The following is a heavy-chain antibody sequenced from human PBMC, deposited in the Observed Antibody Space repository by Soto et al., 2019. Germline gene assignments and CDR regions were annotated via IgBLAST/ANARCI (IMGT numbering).Heavy chain of an antibody. V-gene: IGHV3-30*18. J-gene: IGHJ4*02. CDR3: AKDGSIAVAANYFDY. D-gene: IGHD6-19*01. CDR1: GFTFSSYG. Sequence: PGGSLRLSCAGSGFTFSSYGMQWVRQAPGKGLEWVAVISYDGSNKYYADSVKGRFTVSRDNSKNTLYLQMNSLRAEDTAVYYCAKDGSIAVAANYFDYWGQGTLVAVSS. CDR2: ISYDGSNK.